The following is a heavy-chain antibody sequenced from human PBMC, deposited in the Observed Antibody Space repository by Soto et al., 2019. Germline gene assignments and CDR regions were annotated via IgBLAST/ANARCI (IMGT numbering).Heavy chain of an antibody. CDR1: GGSISSSSYY. D-gene: IGHD6-13*01. Sequence: PSETLSLTCTVSGGSISSSSYYWGWIRQPPGKGQEWIGSIYYSGSTYYNPSLKSRVTISVDTSKNQFSLMLSSVTAADTAVYYCARLTSSYSSWFDPWGQGTLVTVSS. J-gene: IGHJ5*02. V-gene: IGHV4-39*01. CDR3: ARLTSSYSSWFDP. CDR2: IYYSGST.